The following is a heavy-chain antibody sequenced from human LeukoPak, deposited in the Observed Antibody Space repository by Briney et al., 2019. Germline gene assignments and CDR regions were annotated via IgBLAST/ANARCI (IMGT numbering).Heavy chain of an antibody. CDR1: GFSFSDHY. CDR3: TRGPPDY. V-gene: IGHV3-72*01. J-gene: IGHJ4*02. Sequence: GGSLRLSCAASGFSFSDHYMDGVRQAPGKGLEWVGRIRNKDNSYTTEYAASVKGRFAISRDDSKNSLYLQMNSLKAEDTAVYYCTRGPPDYWGQGTLVTVSS. CDR2: IRNKDNSYTT.